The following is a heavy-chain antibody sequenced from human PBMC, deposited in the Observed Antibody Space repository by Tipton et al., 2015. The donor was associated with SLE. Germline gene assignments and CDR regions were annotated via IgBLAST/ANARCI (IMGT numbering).Heavy chain of an antibody. J-gene: IGHJ4*02. D-gene: IGHD6-19*01. CDR3: ARDIPPYSSGWYATDY. V-gene: IGHV4-30-2*01. CDR2: IYHSGST. Sequence: TLSLTCAVSGGSISSGGYSWSWIRQPPGKGLEWIGYIYHSGSTYYNPSLKSRVTISVDRSKNQFSLKLSSVTAADTAVYYCARDIPPYSSGWYATDYWGQGTLVTVSS. CDR1: GGSISSGGYS.